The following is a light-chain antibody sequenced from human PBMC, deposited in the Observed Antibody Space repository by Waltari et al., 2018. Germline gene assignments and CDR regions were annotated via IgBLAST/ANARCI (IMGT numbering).Light chain of an antibody. CDR3: QQYQKSPWT. CDR2: KAS. CDR1: QSLNNW. J-gene: IGKJ1*01. Sequence: DIQMTQSPSTLSASVGDRVTITCRASQSLNNWLAWFQQKPGKAPKVLIYKASILEGGVPSSFRGSVSGTEFTLTISSLQPDDFGSYYCQQYQKSPWTFGQGTKVEIK. V-gene: IGKV1-5*03.